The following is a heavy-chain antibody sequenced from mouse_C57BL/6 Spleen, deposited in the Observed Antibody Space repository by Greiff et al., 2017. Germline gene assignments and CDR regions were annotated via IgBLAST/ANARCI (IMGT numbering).Heavy chain of an antibody. CDR3: ARSGAYYSNGAMDY. CDR1: GYSITSGYY. Sequence: EVKLMESGPGLVKPSPSLSLTCSVTGYSITSGYYWNWIRQFPGNKLEWMGYISYDGSNNYNPSLKNRISITRDTSKNQFFLTLNSVTTEDTATYYCARSGAYYSNGAMDYWGQGTSVTVSS. CDR2: ISYDGSN. J-gene: IGHJ4*01. V-gene: IGHV3-6*01. D-gene: IGHD2-5*01.